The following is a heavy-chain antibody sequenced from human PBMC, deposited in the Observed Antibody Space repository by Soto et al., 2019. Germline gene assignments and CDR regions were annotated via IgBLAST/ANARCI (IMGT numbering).Heavy chain of an antibody. CDR1: GFTFSSYS. Sequence: PGGSLRLSCAASGFTFSSYSMNWVRQAPGKGLEWVSSISSSSSYIYYADSVKGRFTISRDNAKNSLYLQMNSLRAEDTAVYYCARDQGDCSSTSCYAGWFDPWGQGTLVTVSS. CDR2: ISSSSSYI. CDR3: ARDQGDCSSTSCYAGWFDP. J-gene: IGHJ5*02. D-gene: IGHD2-2*01. V-gene: IGHV3-21*01.